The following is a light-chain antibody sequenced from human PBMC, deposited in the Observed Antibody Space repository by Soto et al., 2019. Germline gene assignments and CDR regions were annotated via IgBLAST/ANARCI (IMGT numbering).Light chain of an antibody. J-gene: IGKJ1*01. CDR2: AAS. Sequence: PGEIATVSCKASQTVINNQLAWYQQTPGQAPRLLIYAASSRATGIPDRFSGSGSGTEFTLTISSLQPDDFATYYCQQYNSYAWTSGQGTKVDIK. V-gene: IGKV3-20*01. CDR1: QTVINNQ. CDR3: QQYNSYAWT.